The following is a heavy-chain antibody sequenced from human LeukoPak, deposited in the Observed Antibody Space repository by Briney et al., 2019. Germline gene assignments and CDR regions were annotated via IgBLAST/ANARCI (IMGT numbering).Heavy chain of an antibody. CDR1: GYTFTSYD. D-gene: IGHD5-18*01. V-gene: IGHV1-8*03. CDR3: ARGRYSYGSCYYYMDV. J-gene: IGHJ6*03. Sequence: ASVKVSCKASGYTFTSYDINWVRQATGQGLEWMGWMNPNSGNTGYAQKFQGRVTITRNTSISTAYMELSSLRSEDTAVYYCARGRYSYGSCYYYMDVWGKGTTVTVSS. CDR2: MNPNSGNT.